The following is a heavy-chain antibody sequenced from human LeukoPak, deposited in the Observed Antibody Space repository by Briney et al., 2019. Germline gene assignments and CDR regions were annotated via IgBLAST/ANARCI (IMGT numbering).Heavy chain of an antibody. V-gene: IGHV3-23*01. CDR3: AKGYRDDYIAFDM. CDR1: GFTFSNYA. CDR2: ISYVGGTT. D-gene: IGHD4-11*01. Sequence: GVSLRLSCAASGFTFSNYAMGWVRQAPGRGLDWVSSISYVGGTTYHADSVKGRFTISRDDSKNTLYLQMHSLRAEDTAIYYCAKGYRDDYIAFDMWGQGTVVTVS. J-gene: IGHJ3*02.